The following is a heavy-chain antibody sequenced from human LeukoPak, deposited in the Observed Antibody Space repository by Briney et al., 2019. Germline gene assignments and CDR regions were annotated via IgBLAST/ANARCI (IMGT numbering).Heavy chain of an antibody. J-gene: IGHJ4*02. CDR2: INPNSGGT. V-gene: IGHV1-2*02. Sequence: ASVKVSCKASGYTFTCYYMHWVRQAPGQGLEWMGWINPNSGGTNYAQKFQGRVTMTRDTSISTAYMELSRLRSDDTAVYYCARAFRVFDTGTTGGYWGQGTLVTVSS. CDR1: GYTFTCYY. CDR3: ARAFRVFDTGTTGGY. D-gene: IGHD1-7*01.